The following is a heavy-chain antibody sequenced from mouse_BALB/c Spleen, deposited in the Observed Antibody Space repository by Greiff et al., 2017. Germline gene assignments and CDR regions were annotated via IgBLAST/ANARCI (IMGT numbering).Heavy chain of an antibody. CDR3: ARSSATVVAKDYYAMDY. CDR2: INPSNGGT. CDR1: GYTFTSYY. D-gene: IGHD1-1*01. Sequence: VKLQESGAELVKPGASVKLSCKASGYTFTSYYMYWVKQRPGQGLEWIGEINPSNGGTNFNEKFKSKATLTVDKSSSTAYMQLSSLTSEDSAVYYCARSSATVVAKDYYAMDYWGQGTSVTVSS. J-gene: IGHJ4*01. V-gene: IGHV1S81*02.